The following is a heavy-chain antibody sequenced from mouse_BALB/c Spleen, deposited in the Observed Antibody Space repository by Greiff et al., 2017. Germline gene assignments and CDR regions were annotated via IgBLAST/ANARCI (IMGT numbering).Heavy chain of an antibody. D-gene: IGHD1-2*01. J-gene: IGHJ3*01. V-gene: IGHV5-12-2*01. CDR3: ARPRSYGYCFAY. CDR2: ISNGGGST. Sequence: EVKLVESGGGLVQPGGSLKLSCAASGFTFSSYTMSWVRQTPEKRLEWVAYISNGGGSTYYPDTVKGRFTISRDNAKNTLYLQMSSLKSEDTAMYYCARPRSYGYCFAYWGQGTLVTVSA. CDR1: GFTFSSYT.